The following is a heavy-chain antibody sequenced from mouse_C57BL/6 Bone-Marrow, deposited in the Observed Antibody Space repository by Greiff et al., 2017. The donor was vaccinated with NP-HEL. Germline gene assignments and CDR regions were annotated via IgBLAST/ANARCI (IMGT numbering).Heavy chain of an antibody. CDR1: GYTFTGYW. Sequence: QVQLKQSGAELMKPGASVKLSCKATGYTFTGYWIEWVKQRPGHGLEWIGEILPGSGSTNYNEKFKGKATFTADTSSNTAYMQLSSLTTEDSAIYYCARSGAYSNYRRGYAMDYWGQGTSVTVSS. J-gene: IGHJ4*01. D-gene: IGHD2-5*01. V-gene: IGHV1-9*01. CDR2: ILPGSGST. CDR3: ARSGAYSNYRRGYAMDY.